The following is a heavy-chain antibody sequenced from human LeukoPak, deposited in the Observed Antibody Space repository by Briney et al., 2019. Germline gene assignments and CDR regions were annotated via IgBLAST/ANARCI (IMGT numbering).Heavy chain of an antibody. Sequence: SETLSLTRTVSGGSISSYYWSWIRQPPGKGLEWIGYIYYSGTTNYNPSLKSRVTISVDTSKNQFSLKLSSVTAADAAVYYCARGVYIAAAQYGYWGQGTLVTVSS. CDR1: GGSISSYY. J-gene: IGHJ4*02. CDR3: ARGVYIAAAQYGY. D-gene: IGHD6-13*01. CDR2: IYYSGTT. V-gene: IGHV4-59*01.